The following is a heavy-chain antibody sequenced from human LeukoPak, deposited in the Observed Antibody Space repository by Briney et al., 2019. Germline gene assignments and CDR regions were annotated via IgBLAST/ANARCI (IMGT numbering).Heavy chain of an antibody. Sequence: SETLSLTCTVSGGSISSSSYYWRWLRQPPGTGMEWIGYIYYSGSTNYNPSLKSRVTISVDTSKNQFSLKLISVTAADTAVYYCARDRGYVYYMDVGGKGTTVTVS. D-gene: IGHD5-18*01. CDR3: ARDRGYVYYMDV. CDR1: GGSISSSSYY. V-gene: IGHV4-61*01. J-gene: IGHJ6*03. CDR2: IYYSGST.